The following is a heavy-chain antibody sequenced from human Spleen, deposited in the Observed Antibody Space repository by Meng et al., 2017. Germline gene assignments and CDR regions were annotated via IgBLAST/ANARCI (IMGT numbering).Heavy chain of an antibody. V-gene: IGHV3-23*01. CDR1: GFTFSSYA. J-gene: IGHJ4*02. CDR2: ISGSGGST. CDR3: ARKTCTGGRCSLDY. D-gene: IGHD2-15*01. Sequence: GGSLRLSCAASGFTFSSYAMSWVRQAPGKGLEWVSAISGSGGSTYYADSVKCRFTISRDNAKNSLHLQMNSLRGEDTAVYYCARKTCTGGRCSLDYWGQGTLVTVSS.